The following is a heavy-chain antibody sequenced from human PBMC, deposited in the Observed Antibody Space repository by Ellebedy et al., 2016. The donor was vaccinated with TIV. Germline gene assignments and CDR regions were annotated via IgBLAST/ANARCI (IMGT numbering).Heavy chain of an antibody. CDR2: IVVGSGNT. D-gene: IGHD4-11*01. Sequence: SVKVSCXASGFTFTSSAMQWVRQARGQRLEWIGWIVVGSGNTNYAQKFQERVTITRDMSTSTAYMELSSLRSEDTAVYYCASSYSNYVRDYFDYWGQGTLVTVSS. CDR3: ASSYSNYVRDYFDY. J-gene: IGHJ4*02. CDR1: GFTFTSSA. V-gene: IGHV1-58*02.